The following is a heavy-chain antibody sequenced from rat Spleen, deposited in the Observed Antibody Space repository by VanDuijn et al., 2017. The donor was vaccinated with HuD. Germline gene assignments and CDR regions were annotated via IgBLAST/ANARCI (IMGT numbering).Heavy chain of an antibody. J-gene: IGHJ1*01. D-gene: IGHD1-12*03. V-gene: IGHV5-7*01. CDR2: ISYDGSST. CDR3: TRHAYYDGYYHWYFDC. CDR1: GFTFSDYN. Sequence: EVQLVESGGGLVQPGRSLKLSCAASGFTFSDYNMAWVRQAPKKGLEWVATISYDGSSTYYRDSVKGRFTISRDNAKSTLFLQMDSLRSEDTATHYGTRHAYYDGYYHWYFDCWGRGTMVTVSS.